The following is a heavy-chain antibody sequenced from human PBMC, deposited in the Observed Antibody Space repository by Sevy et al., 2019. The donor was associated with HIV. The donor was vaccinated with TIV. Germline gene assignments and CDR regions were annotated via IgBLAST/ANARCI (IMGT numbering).Heavy chain of an antibody. J-gene: IGHJ4*02. V-gene: IGHV3-7*03. D-gene: IGHD3-22*01. Sequence: GGSLRLSCAASGFSFSSYWMHWVRQAPGKGLEWVANIKQDESEKYYAASVKGRFTISRDNAKNSVYLQMNSLRPEDTAIYYCARGNSGSLDYWGQGTLVTVS. CDR2: IKQDESEK. CDR1: GFSFSSYW. CDR3: ARGNSGSLDY.